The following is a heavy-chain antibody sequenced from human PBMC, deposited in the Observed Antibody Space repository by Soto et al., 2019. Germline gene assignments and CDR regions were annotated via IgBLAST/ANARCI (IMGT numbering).Heavy chain of an antibody. CDR1: GGTFSNYA. D-gene: IGHD2-2*01. Sequence: QVQLVQSGAEVKKPGSSVKVSCKASGGTFSNYAITWVRQAPGQGLEWMGGIIPFFVTANYAQKFQGRVTITGDESTSTAYMERSSLTSEDTAVYFCARETAGVTAAMRGGYYYGMDVWGQGTTVTVSS. CDR2: IIPFFVTA. J-gene: IGHJ6*02. V-gene: IGHV1-69*12. CDR3: ARETAGVTAAMRGGYYYGMDV.